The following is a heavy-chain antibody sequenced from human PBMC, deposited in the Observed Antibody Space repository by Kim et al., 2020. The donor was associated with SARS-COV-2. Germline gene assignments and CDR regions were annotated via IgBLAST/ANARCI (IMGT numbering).Heavy chain of an antibody. Sequence: GESLKISCRSSGYSFSSYWIGWVRQMPGKGLEWMGIIYPGDSDTRYSPSFQGQVTISADKSISTAYLQWSSLEASDTAMYYCARRTGWNTGSSFDYWGQGTLVTVSS. CDR2: IYPGDSDT. V-gene: IGHV5-51*01. CDR3: ARRTGWNTGSSFDY. D-gene: IGHD1-1*01. J-gene: IGHJ4*02. CDR1: GYSFSSYW.